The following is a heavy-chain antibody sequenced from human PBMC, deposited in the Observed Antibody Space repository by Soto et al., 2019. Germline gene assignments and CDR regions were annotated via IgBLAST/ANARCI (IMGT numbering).Heavy chain of an antibody. Sequence: SETLSLTCTVSGGSISSYYWSWIRQPPGKGLEWIGYIYYSGSTNYNPSLKSRVTISVDTSKNQFSLKLSSVTAADTAVYYCARLEGGIAAAGLFDPWGQGTLVTVSS. CDR1: GGSISSYY. CDR2: IYYSGST. V-gene: IGHV4-59*08. CDR3: ARLEGGIAAAGLFDP. J-gene: IGHJ5*02. D-gene: IGHD6-13*01.